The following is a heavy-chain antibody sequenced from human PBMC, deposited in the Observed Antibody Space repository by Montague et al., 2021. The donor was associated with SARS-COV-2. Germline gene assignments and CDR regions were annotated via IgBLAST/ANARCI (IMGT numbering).Heavy chain of an antibody. J-gene: IGHJ2*01. V-gene: IGHV4-34*01. Sequence: SETLSLTCAVHGGSFSDYYWSWIRQPPGKGLEWIGEINHSGSTNYNPSLKSRVTISVDTSKNQFSLELGSVTASDTAVYYCARGAPTISMIVVVFTGAGWYFDLWGRGTLVTVSS. CDR2: INHSGST. CDR1: GGSFSDYY. D-gene: IGHD3-22*01. CDR3: ARGAPTISMIVVVFTGAGWYFDL.